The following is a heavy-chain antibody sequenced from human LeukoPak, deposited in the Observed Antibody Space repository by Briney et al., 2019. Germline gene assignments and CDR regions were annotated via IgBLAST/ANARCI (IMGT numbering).Heavy chain of an antibody. J-gene: IGHJ4*02. D-gene: IGHD3-10*01. CDR2: ISCDGSNK. Sequence: GGSLRLSCAASGFTFSSYGMHWVRQAPGKGLEWVAVISCDGSNKYYADSVKGRFTISRDNSKNTLYLQMNSLRAEDTAVYYCAKDLTIPASGYYYGSGSYHYWGQGTLVTVSS. CDR1: GFTFSSYG. CDR3: AKDLTIPASGYYYGSGSYHY. V-gene: IGHV3-30*18.